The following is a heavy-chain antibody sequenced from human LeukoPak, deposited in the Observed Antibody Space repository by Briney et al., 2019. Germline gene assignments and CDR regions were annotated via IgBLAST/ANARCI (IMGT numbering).Heavy chain of an antibody. CDR2: ISSSSSYI. V-gene: IGHV3-21*01. D-gene: IGHD2-8*01. CDR3: ARDRRVYEKTADY. Sequence: GGSLRLSCAASGFTFSSYSMSWVRQAPGKGLEWVSSISSSSSYIYYADSVKGRFTISRDNAKNSLYLQMNSLRAEDTAVYYCARDRRVYEKTADYWGQGTLVTVSS. CDR1: GFTFSSYS. J-gene: IGHJ4*02.